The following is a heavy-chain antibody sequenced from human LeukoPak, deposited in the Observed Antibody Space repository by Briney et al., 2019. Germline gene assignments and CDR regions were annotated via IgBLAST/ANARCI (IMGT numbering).Heavy chain of an antibody. D-gene: IGHD3-22*01. J-gene: IGHJ4*02. V-gene: IGHV3-21*04. CDR1: GFVFSSYN. Sequence: GGSLRLSCAASGFVFSSYNMNWVRQAPGKGLEWVSSISSSGTYIYYADSVTGRFTISRDNSKNTLYLQMNSLRAEDTAVYYCAKGDDSSGYYYWATWDFDYWGQGTLVTVSS. CDR3: AKGDDSSGYYYWATWDFDY. CDR2: ISSSGTYI.